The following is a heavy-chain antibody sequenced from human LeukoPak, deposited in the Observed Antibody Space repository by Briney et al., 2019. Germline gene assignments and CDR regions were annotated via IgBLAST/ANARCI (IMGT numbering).Heavy chain of an antibody. V-gene: IGHV1-2*04. CDR3: ARGPPGILRFLEWSSPLDY. J-gene: IGHJ4*02. CDR2: INPHSGGT. CDR1: GYTFTSYG. D-gene: IGHD3-3*01. Sequence: GASVKVSCKASGYTFTSYGISWVRQAPGQGLEWMGWINPHSGGTNYAQKFQGWVTMTSDTSISTAYMELSRLKSDDTAVYYCARGPPGILRFLEWSSPLDYWGQGTLVTVSS.